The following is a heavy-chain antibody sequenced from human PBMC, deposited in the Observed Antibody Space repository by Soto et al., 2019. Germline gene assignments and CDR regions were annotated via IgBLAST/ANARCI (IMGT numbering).Heavy chain of an antibody. CDR2: IWYDGSNK. D-gene: IGHD1-1*01. CDR1: GFTFSSYG. J-gene: IGHJ6*03. V-gene: IGHV3-33*01. CDR3: ARADWNHFYYYYYMDV. Sequence: GGSLRLSCAASGFTFSSYGMHWVRQAPGKGLEWVAVIWYDGSNKYYADNVKGRFTNSRDNSKNTLYLQMNSLRAEDTAVYYCARADWNHFYYYYYMDVWGKGTTVTVSS.